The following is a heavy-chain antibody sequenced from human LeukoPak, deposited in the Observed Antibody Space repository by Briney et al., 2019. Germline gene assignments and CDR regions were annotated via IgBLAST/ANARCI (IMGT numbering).Heavy chain of an antibody. Sequence: GGSLRLSCAASGFIFSSFSVNWVRQAPGKGLEWVSSISTSGGLSSVYYADSVKGRFTVSRDNAKNSLYLQMNSLRADDTAVYYCATVHFGYFTFWGQGTLVPVSS. D-gene: IGHD3-3*01. CDR2: ISTSGGLSSV. J-gene: IGHJ4*02. CDR3: ATVHFGYFTF. CDR1: GFIFSSFS. V-gene: IGHV3-21*04.